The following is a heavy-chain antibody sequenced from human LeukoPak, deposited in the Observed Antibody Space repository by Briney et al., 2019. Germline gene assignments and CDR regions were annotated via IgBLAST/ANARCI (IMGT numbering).Heavy chain of an antibody. CDR1: GFTFTSYW. J-gene: IGHJ1*01. V-gene: IGHV3-74*01. Sequence: GGSLRLSCAASGFTFTSYWMYWVRQAPGKGLVWVSLINTDGSSTNYADSVKGRFTISRDNAKNTVYLQMNSLRAEDTAVYYCYGANAEYWGQGTLVTVSS. CDR2: INTDGSST. CDR3: YGANAEY. D-gene: IGHD4-23*01.